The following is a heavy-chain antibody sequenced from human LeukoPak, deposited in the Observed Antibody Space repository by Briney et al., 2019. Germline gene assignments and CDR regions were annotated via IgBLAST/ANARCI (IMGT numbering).Heavy chain of an antibody. CDR2: ISYDGSNK. CDR1: GFTFSSYA. D-gene: IGHD5-18*01. J-gene: IGHJ4*02. CDR3: AKVVDSYGYFPFDY. Sequence: PGGSLRLSCAASGFTFSSYAMHWVRQAPGKGLEWVAVISYDGSNKYYADSVKGRFTISRDNSKNTLYLQMNSLRAEDTAVYYCAKVVDSYGYFPFDYWGQGTLVTVSS. V-gene: IGHV3-30*04.